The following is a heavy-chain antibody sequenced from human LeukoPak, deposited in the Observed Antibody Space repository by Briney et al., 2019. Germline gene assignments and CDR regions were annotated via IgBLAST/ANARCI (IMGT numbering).Heavy chain of an antibody. D-gene: IGHD2-15*01. CDR1: GASISSYY. CDR2: IYYSGST. V-gene: IGHV4-59*12. Sequence: SETLSLTCTVSGASISSYYWSWIRQPPGKGLEWIGSIYYSGSTYYNPSLKSRVTISVDTSKNQFSLKLSSVTAADTAVYYCARAVVVAATGGVSAFDIWGQGTMVTVSS. CDR3: ARAVVVAATGGVSAFDI. J-gene: IGHJ3*02.